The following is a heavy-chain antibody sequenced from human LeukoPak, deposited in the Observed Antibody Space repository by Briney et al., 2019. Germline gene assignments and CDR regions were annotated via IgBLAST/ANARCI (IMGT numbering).Heavy chain of an antibody. CDR1: GYTFTGYY. Sequence: ASVKVSCKASGYTFTGYYMHWVRQAPGQGLEWMGWINPNSGGTNYAQKFQGRVTMTRDTSISTAYMELSRLRSDDMAVYYCARGYPDGITMVRGVIIPYDYWGQGNLVTVSS. D-gene: IGHD3-10*01. CDR3: ARGYPDGITMVRGVIIPYDY. J-gene: IGHJ4*02. V-gene: IGHV1-2*02. CDR2: INPNSGGT.